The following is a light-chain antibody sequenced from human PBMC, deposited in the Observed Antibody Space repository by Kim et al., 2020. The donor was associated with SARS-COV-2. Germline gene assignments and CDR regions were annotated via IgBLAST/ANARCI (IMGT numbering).Light chain of an antibody. Sequence: RVTIACTGSSSNSGAGYDVHWYQQLPGTAPKLLMYGNNNRPSGVPDRFSGSKSGTSASLAITGLQAEDEADYYCQSYDSSLSGSVFGGGTQLTVL. CDR3: QSYDSSLSGSV. CDR1: SSNSGAGYD. CDR2: GNN. V-gene: IGLV1-40*01. J-gene: IGLJ2*01.